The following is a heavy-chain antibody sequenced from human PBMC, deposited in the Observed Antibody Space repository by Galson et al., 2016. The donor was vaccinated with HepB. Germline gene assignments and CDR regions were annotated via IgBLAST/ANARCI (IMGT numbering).Heavy chain of an antibody. V-gene: IGHV3-21*01. J-gene: IGHJ2*01. CDR1: GGTVSSAS. CDR3: VREGGYCYGDSCRYFDL. D-gene: IGHD2-15*01. Sequence: SMRPACADSGGTVSSASMNWGRQAPGKGLERTASISRSSSLINYADTVRGRFNSSSDNAKRSLYLQMNSLRVEDTAVYYCVREGGYCYGDSCRYFDLWGRGTVVTVSS. CDR2: ISRSSSLI.